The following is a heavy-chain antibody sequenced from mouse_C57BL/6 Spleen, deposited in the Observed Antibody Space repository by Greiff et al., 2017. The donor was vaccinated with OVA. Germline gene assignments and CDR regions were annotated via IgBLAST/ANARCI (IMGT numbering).Heavy chain of an antibody. V-gene: IGHV1-64*01. J-gene: IGHJ2*01. Sequence: QVQLQQPGAELVKPGASVKLSCKASGYTFTSYWMHWVKQRPGQGLEWIGMIHPNSGSTNYNEKFKSKATLTVDKSSSTAYMQLSSLTSEDSAVYYCAREGNYYGSPPLFDYWGQGTTLTVSS. D-gene: IGHD1-1*01. CDR3: AREGNYYGSPPLFDY. CDR1: GYTFTSYW. CDR2: IHPNSGST.